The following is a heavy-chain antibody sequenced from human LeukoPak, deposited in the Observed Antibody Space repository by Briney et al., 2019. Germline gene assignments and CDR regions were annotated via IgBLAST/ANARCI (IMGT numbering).Heavy chain of an antibody. J-gene: IGHJ4*02. Sequence: PSETLSLTCGVSGYSISSGYYWGWIRQPPGKGLEWIRSIYHSGSTYYNPSLKSRVTISVDTSKNQFSLKLSSVTAADTAVYYCARRPSGSYHFDYWGQGTLVTVSS. CDR2: IYHSGST. CDR1: GYSISSGYY. CDR3: ARRPSGSYHFDY. D-gene: IGHD1-26*01. V-gene: IGHV4-38-2*01.